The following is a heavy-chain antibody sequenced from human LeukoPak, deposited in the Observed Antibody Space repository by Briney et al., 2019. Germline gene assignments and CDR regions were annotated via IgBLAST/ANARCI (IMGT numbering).Heavy chain of an antibody. V-gene: IGHV4-39*07. CDR2: IYYSGST. CDR3: ATVTYSGWYYFDY. D-gene: IGHD6-19*01. Sequence: SETLSLTCTVSGGSISSSSYYWGWIRQPPGKGLEWIGSIYYSGSTYYNPSLKSRVTISVDTSKNQFSLKLSSVTAADTAVYYCATVTYSGWYYFDYWGQGTLVTVSS. CDR1: GGSISSSSYY. J-gene: IGHJ4*02.